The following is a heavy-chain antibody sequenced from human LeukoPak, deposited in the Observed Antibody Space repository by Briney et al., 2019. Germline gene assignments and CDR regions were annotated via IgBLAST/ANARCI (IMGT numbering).Heavy chain of an antibody. V-gene: IGHV4-59*12. CDR1: GGSISSYY. CDR2: IYYSGST. CDR3: ARRQIRRWFDP. Sequence: SETLSLTCTVSGGSISSYYWSWIRQPPGKGLEWIGYIYYSGSTNYNPSLKSRVTISVDTSKNQFSLKLSSVTAADTAVYYCARRQIRRWFDPWGQGTLVTVSS. J-gene: IGHJ5*02.